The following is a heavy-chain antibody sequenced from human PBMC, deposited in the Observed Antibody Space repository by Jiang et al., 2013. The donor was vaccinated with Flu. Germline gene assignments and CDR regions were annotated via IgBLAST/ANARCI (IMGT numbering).Heavy chain of an antibody. V-gene: IGHV3-11*01. CDR2: ISSSGSTI. Sequence: LEWVSYISSSGSTIYYADSVKGRFTISRDNAKNSLYLQMNSLRAEDTAVYYCARDGSGSYQGGAFDIWGQRDNGHRLF. D-gene: IGHD1-26*01. J-gene: IGHJ3*02. CDR3: ARDGSGSYQGGAFDI.